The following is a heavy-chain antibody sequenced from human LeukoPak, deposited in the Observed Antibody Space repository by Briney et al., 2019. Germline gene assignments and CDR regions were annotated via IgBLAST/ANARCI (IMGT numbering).Heavy chain of an antibody. CDR3: ARFFTYYYDSSGYSWFDP. J-gene: IGHJ5*02. CDR1: GGSISSYY. CDR2: IYYSGST. Sequence: PSETLSLTCTVSGGSISSYYWSWIRQPPGKGLEWIGYIYYSGSTNYNPSLKSRVTISVDTSKNQFSLKLSSVTAADTAVYYCARFFTYYYDSSGYSWFDPWGQGTLVTVSS. V-gene: IGHV4-59*08. D-gene: IGHD3-22*01.